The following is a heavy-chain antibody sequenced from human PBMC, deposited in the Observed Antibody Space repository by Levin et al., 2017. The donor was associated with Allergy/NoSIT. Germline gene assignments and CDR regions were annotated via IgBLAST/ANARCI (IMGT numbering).Heavy chain of an antibody. D-gene: IGHD5-18*01. CDR3: AREDTAMAEGYFDL. Sequence: ASVKVSCKASGYTFTSYGISWVRQAPGQGLEWMGWISAYNGNTNYAQKLQGRVTMTTDTSTSTAYMELRSLRSDDTAVYYCAREDTAMAEGYFDLWGRGTLVTVSS. CDR1: GYTFTSYG. V-gene: IGHV1-18*01. CDR2: ISAYNGNT. J-gene: IGHJ2*01.